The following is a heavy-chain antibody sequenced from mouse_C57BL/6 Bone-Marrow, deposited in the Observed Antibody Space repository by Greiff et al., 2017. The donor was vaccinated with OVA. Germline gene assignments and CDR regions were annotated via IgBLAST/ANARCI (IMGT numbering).Heavy chain of an antibody. Sequence: VQRVESGAELVRPGASVTLSCKASGYTFTDYEMHWVKQTPVHGLEWIGAIDPETGGTAYNQKFKGKAILTADKSSSTAYMELRSLTSEDSAVYYCTTSKRGYWGQGTTLTVSS. CDR1: GYTFTDYE. J-gene: IGHJ2*01. D-gene: IGHD2-5*01. CDR2: IDPETGGT. CDR3: TTSKRGY. V-gene: IGHV1-15*01.